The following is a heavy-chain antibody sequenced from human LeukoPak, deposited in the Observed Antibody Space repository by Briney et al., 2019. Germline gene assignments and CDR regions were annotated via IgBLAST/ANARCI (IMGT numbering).Heavy chain of an antibody. CDR1: GFTFSSYA. CDR3: ATPYDSTSYYPLTY. D-gene: IGHD3-22*01. V-gene: IGHV3-23*01. J-gene: IGHJ4*02. Sequence: PGGSLRLSCAASGFTFSSYAMTWVRQAPGKGLEWVSKISDSGGSRYYADSVKGRFTISRDNSKNTLYLRVKSLRAEDTAVYYCATPYDSTSYYPLTYWGQGTLVTVSS. CDR2: ISDSGGSR.